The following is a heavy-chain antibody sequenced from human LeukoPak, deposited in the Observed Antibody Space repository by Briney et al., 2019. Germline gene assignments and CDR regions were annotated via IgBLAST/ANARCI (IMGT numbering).Heavy chain of an antibody. CDR2: ISWNSGSI. J-gene: IGHJ4*02. CDR1: GFTFDDYA. V-gene: IGHV3-9*01. CDR3: ANSYYDSAPLFDY. Sequence: GGSLRLSCAASGFTFDDYAMHWVRQAPGKGLEWVSGISWNSGSIGYADSVKGRFTISRDNAKNSLYLQMNSLRAEDTALYYCANSYYDSAPLFDYWGQGTLVTVSS. D-gene: IGHD3-22*01.